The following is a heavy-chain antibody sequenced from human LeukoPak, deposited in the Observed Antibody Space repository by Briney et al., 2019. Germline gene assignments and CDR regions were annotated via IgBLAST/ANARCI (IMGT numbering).Heavy chain of an antibody. Sequence: GGSLRLSCSASGFTFSSYAMHWVRQAPGKGLEWVAVIWYDGSNKYYADSVKGRFTISRDNSKNTLYLQMNSLRAEDTAVYYCARGRYYFDYWGQGTLVTVSS. CDR2: IWYDGSNK. V-gene: IGHV3-33*08. J-gene: IGHJ4*02. CDR3: ARGRYYFDY. CDR1: GFTFSSYA.